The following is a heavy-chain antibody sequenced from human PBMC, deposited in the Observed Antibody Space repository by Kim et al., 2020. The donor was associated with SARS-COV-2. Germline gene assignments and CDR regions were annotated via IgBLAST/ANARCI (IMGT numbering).Heavy chain of an antibody. CDR1: GGSISSSSNY. Sequence: SETLSLTCTVSGGSISSSSNYWGWIRQPPGKGLEWIGSSYYSGSTYYNPSLKSRVTISVDTTKNQFSLKLSSVTAADTAVYYCAGQEHLQLRYFDWSLSYFDYWGQGTLVTVSS. J-gene: IGHJ4*02. CDR2: SYYSGST. D-gene: IGHD3-9*01. V-gene: IGHV4-39*01. CDR3: AGQEHLQLRYFDWSLSYFDY.